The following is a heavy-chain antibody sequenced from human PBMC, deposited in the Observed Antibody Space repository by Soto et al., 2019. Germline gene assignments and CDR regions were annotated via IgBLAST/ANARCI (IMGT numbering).Heavy chain of an antibody. D-gene: IGHD3-10*01. V-gene: IGHV3-7*01. J-gene: IGHJ4*01. CDR1: GFRFGGYW. CDR3: ARDSGYDSERSVNHYRDQ. CDR2: IHMDAGEK. Sequence: GGSLRLSCAASGFRFGGYWMSWVRQAPGRGLEWLATIHMDAGEKKYVDSVKGRFTMPRDNSKNSLYLQMDSLRVEDTGVYYCARDSGYDSERSVNHYRDQWGHGTLVTVSS.